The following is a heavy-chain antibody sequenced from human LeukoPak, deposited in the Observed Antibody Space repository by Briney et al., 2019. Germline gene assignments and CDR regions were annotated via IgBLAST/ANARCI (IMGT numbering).Heavy chain of an antibody. CDR1: GGSFSGYY. CDR2: INHSGST. CDR3: ARAGAVAGTRGGIDFDY. Sequence: SETLSLTCAVYGGSFSGYYWSWIRQPPGKGLEWIGEINHSGSTNYNPSLKSRVTISVDTSKNQFSLKLSSVTAADTAVYYCARAGAVAGTRGGIDFDYWGQGTLVTVSS. V-gene: IGHV4-34*01. J-gene: IGHJ4*02. D-gene: IGHD6-19*01.